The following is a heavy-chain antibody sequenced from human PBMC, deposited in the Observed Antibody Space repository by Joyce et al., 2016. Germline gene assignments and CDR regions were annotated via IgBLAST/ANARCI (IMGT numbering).Heavy chain of an antibody. V-gene: IGHV5-51*01. CDR3: ARVISHSHFDT. Sequence: EVQLVQSGAEVQKPGESLKISCKSSGFSFNGYWIAWVRQMPGKGLEGMGNIYPGDSRTRYSPSFQGQVTISADKSINTAYLHWSSLKASDTAIYYCARVISHSHFDTWGQGTLVTVSS. CDR1: GFSFNGYW. J-gene: IGHJ4*02. CDR2: IYPGDSRT. D-gene: IGHD2-21*01.